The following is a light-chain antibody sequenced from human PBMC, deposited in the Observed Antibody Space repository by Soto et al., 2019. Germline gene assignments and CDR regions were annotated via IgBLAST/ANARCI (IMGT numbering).Light chain of an antibody. J-gene: IGLJ3*02. CDR3: ALYMGSGIWV. CDR1: SGSVSTRHY. CDR2: TTN. Sequence: QTVVTQEPSFSVSPGTTVTLTCGLNSGSVSTRHYPSWYQQNSGHAPRTLIYTTNTRSSGVPDRFSGSILGNKAALTITGAQADDESDYYCALYMGSGIWVFGGGTKLTVL. V-gene: IGLV8-61*01.